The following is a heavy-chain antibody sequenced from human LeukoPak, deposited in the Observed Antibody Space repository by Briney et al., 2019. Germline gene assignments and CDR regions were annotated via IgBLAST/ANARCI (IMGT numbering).Heavy chain of an antibody. CDR2: INHSGST. Sequence: SETPSLTCALYGGSFSGYYWSWIRQPPGKGQEWLGEINHSGSTNYNPSLKSRVTISVDTSKNQFSLKLSSVTAADTAVYYCARGGRQWLGGGHMDVWGKGTTVTVSS. CDR1: GGSFSGYY. V-gene: IGHV4-34*01. J-gene: IGHJ6*03. D-gene: IGHD6-19*01. CDR3: ARGGRQWLGGGHMDV.